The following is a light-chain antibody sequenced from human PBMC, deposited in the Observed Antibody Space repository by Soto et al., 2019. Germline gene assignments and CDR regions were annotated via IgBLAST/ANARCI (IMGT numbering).Light chain of an antibody. Sequence: QSVLTQSASVSAAPGQKVTISCSGSSSNIGNNYVSWYQQLPGTAPKLLIYDNNKRPSGIPDRLSGSKSGTSGTLDITGLQTGDEADYYCATWDGSLPGEVFGGGTKLTVL. V-gene: IGLV1-51*01. CDR2: DNN. J-gene: IGLJ2*01. CDR3: ATWDGSLPGEV. CDR1: SSNIGNNY.